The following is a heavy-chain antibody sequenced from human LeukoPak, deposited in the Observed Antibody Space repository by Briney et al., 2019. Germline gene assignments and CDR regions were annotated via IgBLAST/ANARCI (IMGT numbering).Heavy chain of an antibody. D-gene: IGHD6-13*01. Sequence: SETLSVTCTVSGGSISSYYWSWIRQPPGKGLEWIGYIYYSGSTNYNPSLKSRVTISVDTSKNQFSLKLSSVTAADTAVYYCARCKLGSSWFLDYWGQGTLVTVSS. CDR1: GGSISSYY. CDR3: ARCKLGSSWFLDY. V-gene: IGHV4-59*01. CDR2: IYYSGST. J-gene: IGHJ4*02.